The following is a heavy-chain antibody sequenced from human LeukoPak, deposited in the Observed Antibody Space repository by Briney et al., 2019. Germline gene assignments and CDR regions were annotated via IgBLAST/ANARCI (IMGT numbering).Heavy chain of an antibody. CDR2: ISRSGDAT. V-gene: IGHV3-23*01. CDR1: GFTFSSYA. D-gene: IGHD4-11*01. CDR3: ADSNYWYPVDY. Sequence: GGSLRLSCAASGFTFSSYAMRWVRQVPGKGLEWVSSISRSGDATYYADSVQGRFTISREHSKDTLYLHMNSLRAEDTAIYYCADSNYWYPVDYWGQGTLVTVSS. J-gene: IGHJ4*02.